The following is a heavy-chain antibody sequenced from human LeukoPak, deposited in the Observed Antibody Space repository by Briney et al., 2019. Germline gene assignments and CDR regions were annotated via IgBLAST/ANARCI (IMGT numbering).Heavy chain of an antibody. J-gene: IGHJ5*02. V-gene: IGHV3-13*01. CDR1: GFTFSSSD. CDR3: AKCLLLWFGESPGWFDP. D-gene: IGHD3-10*01. Sequence: GGSLRLSCAASGFTFSSSDMHWVRQTPGKGLEWVSAIGTIADTYYPDSVKGRFTISRDNSKNTLYLQMNSLRAEDTAVYYCAKCLLLWFGESPGWFDPWGQGTLVTVSS. CDR2: IGTIADT.